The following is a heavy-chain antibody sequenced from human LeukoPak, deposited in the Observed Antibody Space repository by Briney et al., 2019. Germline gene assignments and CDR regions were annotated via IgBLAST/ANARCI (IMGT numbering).Heavy chain of an antibody. D-gene: IGHD3-10*01. CDR2: IYSGGST. Sequence: GGSLRLSCAASGFTVSSNYMSWVRQAPGKGLEWVSVIYSGGSTYYADSVKGRFTISRDNSKNTLYLQMNSLRAEDTAVYYCAKDDLGFGKLGYWGQGTLVTVSS. CDR3: AKDDLGFGKLGY. CDR1: GFTVSSNY. V-gene: IGHV3-66*02. J-gene: IGHJ4*02.